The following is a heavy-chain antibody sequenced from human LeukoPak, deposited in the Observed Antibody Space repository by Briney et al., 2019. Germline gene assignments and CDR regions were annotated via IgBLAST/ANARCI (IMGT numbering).Heavy chain of an antibody. V-gene: IGHV3-30*02. J-gene: IGHJ4*02. CDR3: AKDFYGSGGYYWDY. CDR2: IRYDGSNQ. D-gene: IGHD3-22*01. Sequence: GGSLRLSCATFGITFSSYGMHWVRQAPGKGLEWVAFIRYDGSNQYYADSVKGRFTISRDNSKNTLYLQMNGLRAEDTAMYYCAKDFYGSGGYYWDYWGQGTLVTVSS. CDR1: GITFSSYG.